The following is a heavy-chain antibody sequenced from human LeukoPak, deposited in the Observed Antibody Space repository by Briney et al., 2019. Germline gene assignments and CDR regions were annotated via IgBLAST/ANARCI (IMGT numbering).Heavy chain of an antibody. D-gene: IGHD3-10*01. CDR3: AKGSYGSGSYVDY. J-gene: IGHJ4*02. Sequence: PGGSLRLSCAASGFTFDDYAMHWVRQAPGKGLEWVSGISWNSGYIGYADSVKGRFTISRDNAKNSLDLQMNSLRAEDTALYYCAKGSYGSGSYVDYWGQGTLVTVSS. CDR2: ISWNSGYI. V-gene: IGHV3-9*01. CDR1: GFTFDDYA.